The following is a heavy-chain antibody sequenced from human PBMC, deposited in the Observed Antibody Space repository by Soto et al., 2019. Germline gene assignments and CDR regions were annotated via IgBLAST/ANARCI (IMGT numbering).Heavy chain of an antibody. V-gene: IGHV5-51*01. CDR2: IYPGDSDT. CDR3: AASIFYYGMDV. Sequence: SLKISCKGSGYTFTNYWIGWVRQMPGKGLEWMGIIYPGDSDTKYNPSFQGQVTISADKSITTTYLQWRSLKASDTAIYYCAASIFYYGMDVWGQGTTVTVSS. J-gene: IGHJ6*02. CDR1: GYTFTNYW.